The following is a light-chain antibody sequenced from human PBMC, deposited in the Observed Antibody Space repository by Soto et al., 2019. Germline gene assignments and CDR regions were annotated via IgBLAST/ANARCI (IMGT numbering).Light chain of an antibody. CDR2: EVS. CDR3: NSYTTTSTFV. V-gene: IGLV2-14*01. J-gene: IGLJ1*01. CDR1: SSDVGGYNY. Sequence: QSALTQPASVSGSPGQSITISCTGTSSDVGGYNYVSWYQQHPGKAPKLMMSEVSNRPSGVSNRFSGSRSGNTASLTISGLQSEDEAEYYCNSYTTTSTFVFGTGTKVTFL.